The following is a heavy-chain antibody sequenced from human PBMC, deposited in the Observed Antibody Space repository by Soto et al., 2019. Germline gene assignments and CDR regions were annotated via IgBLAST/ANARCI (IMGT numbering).Heavy chain of an antibody. V-gene: IGHV1-46*01. CDR3: ARDRVDCSGGNCWRSVEDT. CDR1: GYTFTIYY. D-gene: IGHD2-15*01. Sequence: QVQLVQSGAEVKKPGASVKVSCKASGYTFTIYYMHWVRQAPGQGLEWMGIIDPSGGGTSYAQKFQGGLTMTRDTSTSTVYMELSSLRSEDTAVYYCARDRVDCSGGNCWRSVEDTWGQGTLVTVSS. CDR2: IDPSGGGT. J-gene: IGHJ5*02.